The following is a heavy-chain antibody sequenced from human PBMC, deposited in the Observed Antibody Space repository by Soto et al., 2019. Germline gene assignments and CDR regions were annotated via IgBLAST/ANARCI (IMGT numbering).Heavy chain of an antibody. CDR2: ISPKSGGT. CDR1: GYTFSDYY. Sequence: QVQLVQSGAEVQKPGTSVKVSCKASGYTFSDYYLHWVRQAPGQGLEWMGWISPKSGGTHFAPKFEGRVTLTTDTSISTAFMEVSRLSSDDTAVYYCARGPRTQLWFPSGYWGQGTLVTVSS. V-gene: IGHV1-2*02. D-gene: IGHD5-18*01. CDR3: ARGPRTQLWFPSGY. J-gene: IGHJ4*02.